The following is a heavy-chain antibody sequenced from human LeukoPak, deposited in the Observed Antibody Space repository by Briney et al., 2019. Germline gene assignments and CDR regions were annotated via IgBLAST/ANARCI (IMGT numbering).Heavy chain of an antibody. CDR1: GDSIGSSSSY. Sequence: SVTLSLTCTVSGDSIGSSSSYWGWIRQPPGKGLEWIGSMYYSGSTYYNPSLKSRVTISVDTSKNQFYLKLNSVTAADTAVYYCARRRWVVTPFDYWGQGTLVTVSS. D-gene: IGHD2-21*02. CDR2: MYYSGST. V-gene: IGHV4-39*01. J-gene: IGHJ4*02. CDR3: ARRRWVVTPFDY.